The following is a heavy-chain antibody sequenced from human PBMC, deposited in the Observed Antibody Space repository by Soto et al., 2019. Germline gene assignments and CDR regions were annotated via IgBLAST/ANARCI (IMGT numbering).Heavy chain of an antibody. CDR1: GCSISSSGFS. V-gene: IGHV4-39*01. Sequence: SETLSLTCTVSGCSISSSGFSRGWFRQPPGKGLEWIGCAYYSGNTYYNPSLKSRVTISVDTSGNQFSLRLNSVTAADTAVYYCTKVSSGWFDPWGQGTLVTVSS. CDR2: AYYSGNT. CDR3: TKVSSGWFDP. J-gene: IGHJ5*02. D-gene: IGHD2-8*01.